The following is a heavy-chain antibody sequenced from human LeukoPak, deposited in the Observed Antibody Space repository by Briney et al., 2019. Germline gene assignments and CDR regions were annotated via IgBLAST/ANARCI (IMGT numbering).Heavy chain of an antibody. D-gene: IGHD1-14*01. CDR2: ISYDGSNK. Sequence: GGSLRLSCAASGFTFSSYAMHWVRQAPGKGLEWVAVISYDGSNKYYADSVKGRFTISRDNSKNTLYLQMNSLRAEDTAVYYCARGGARTGGAFDIWGQGTMVTVSS. J-gene: IGHJ3*02. CDR3: ARGGARTGGAFDI. V-gene: IGHV3-30*04. CDR1: GFTFSSYA.